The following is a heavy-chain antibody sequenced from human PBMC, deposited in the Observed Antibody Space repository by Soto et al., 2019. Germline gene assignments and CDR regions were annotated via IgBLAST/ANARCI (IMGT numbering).Heavy chain of an antibody. CDR1: GFTFTSYT. J-gene: IGHJ4*02. V-gene: IGHV3-23*01. CDR2: ISGSGGST. D-gene: IGHD6-19*01. CDR3: AKTLRYSSGPGGY. Sequence: HPGGSLRLSCAASGFTFTSYTMNWVRQAPGRGLEWVSGISGSGGSTYYADSVKGRFTISRDNSKNTLYLQMNSLRAEDTAVYYCAKTLRYSSGPGGYWGQGTLVTVSS.